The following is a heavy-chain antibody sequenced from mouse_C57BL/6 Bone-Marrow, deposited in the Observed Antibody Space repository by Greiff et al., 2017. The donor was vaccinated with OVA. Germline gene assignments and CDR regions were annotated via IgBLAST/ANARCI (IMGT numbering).Heavy chain of an antibody. CDR3: ARWGVVPYYFDY. V-gene: IGHV1-64*01. D-gene: IGHD1-1*01. CDR2: IHPNSGST. Sequence: QVQLQQPGAELVKPGASVKLSCKASGYTFTSYWMHWVKQRPGQGLEWIGMIHPNSGSTNYNEKFKSKATLTVDKSSSTAYMQLSSLTSEDSAVYYCARWGVVPYYFDYWGQGTTLTVSS. CDR1: GYTFTSYW. J-gene: IGHJ2*01.